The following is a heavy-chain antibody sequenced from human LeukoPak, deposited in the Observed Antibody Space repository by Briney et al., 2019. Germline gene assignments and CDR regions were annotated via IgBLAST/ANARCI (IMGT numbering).Heavy chain of an antibody. Sequence: SETLSLTCTVSGGSISSSSDYWGWIRQPPGKGLEWIGSIYYSGSTYYNPSLKSRVTISVDTSKNQFSLKLSSVTAADTAVYYCASLGSVGAFDIWGQGRMVTVSS. J-gene: IGHJ3*02. CDR1: GGSISSSSDY. D-gene: IGHD3-10*01. V-gene: IGHV4-39*07. CDR3: ASLGSVGAFDI. CDR2: IYYSGST.